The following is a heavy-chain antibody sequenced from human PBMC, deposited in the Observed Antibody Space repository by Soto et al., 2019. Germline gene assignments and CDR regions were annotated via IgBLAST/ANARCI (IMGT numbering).Heavy chain of an antibody. CDR2: ISSNGGST. D-gene: IGHD2-15*01. V-gene: IGHV3-64D*06. CDR1: GFTFSSYA. Sequence: GGSLRLSCSASGFTFSSYAMHWVRQAPGKGLEYVSAISSNGGSTHYAGSVKGRFTISRDNSKNTLYLQMSSLRAEDTAVYYCVKDFVGSLGAFDIWGQGTMVTVSS. CDR3: VKDFVGSLGAFDI. J-gene: IGHJ3*02.